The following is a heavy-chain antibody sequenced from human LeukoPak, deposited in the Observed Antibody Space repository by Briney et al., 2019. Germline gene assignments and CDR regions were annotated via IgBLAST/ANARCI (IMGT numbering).Heavy chain of an antibody. CDR2: IYYSGST. J-gene: IGHJ4*02. V-gene: IGHV4-39*07. CDR1: GGSISSSSYY. CDR3: ARASHYRYYDFWSGYYYFDY. Sequence: SETLSLTCTVSGGSISSSSYYWGWIRQPPGKGLEWIGYIYYSGSTYYNPSLKSRVTISVDTSKNQFSLKLSSVTAADTAVYYCARASHYRYYDFWSGYYYFDYWGQGTLVTVSS. D-gene: IGHD3-3*01.